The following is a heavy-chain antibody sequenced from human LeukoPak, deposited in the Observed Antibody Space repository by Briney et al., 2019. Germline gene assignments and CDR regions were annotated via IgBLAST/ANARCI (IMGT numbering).Heavy chain of an antibody. CDR3: ASQSPYDSSGNFDY. Sequence: PSETLSLTCTVSGGSISSSSYYWGWIRQPPGKGLEWIGSIYYSGSPYYNPSLKSRVTISVDTSKKQFSLKLSSVTAADTAVYYCASQSPYDSSGNFDYWGQGTLVTVSS. V-gene: IGHV4-39*01. CDR1: GGSISSSSYY. J-gene: IGHJ4*02. CDR2: IYYSGSP. D-gene: IGHD3-22*01.